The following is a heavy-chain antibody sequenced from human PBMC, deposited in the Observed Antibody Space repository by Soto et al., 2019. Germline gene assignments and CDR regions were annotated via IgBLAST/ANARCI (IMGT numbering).Heavy chain of an antibody. J-gene: IGHJ6*02. D-gene: IGHD3-22*01. CDR2: ISSSGSTI. V-gene: IGHV3-11*01. CDR3: ASNTLIYYYDSSGYPPVGMDV. Sequence: SGGSLRLSCAASGFTFSDYYMSWIRQAPGKGLEWVSYISSSGSTIYYADSVKGRFTISRDNAKNSLYLQMNSLRAEDTAVYYCASNTLIYYYDSSGYPPVGMDVWGQGTTVTVSS. CDR1: GFTFSDYY.